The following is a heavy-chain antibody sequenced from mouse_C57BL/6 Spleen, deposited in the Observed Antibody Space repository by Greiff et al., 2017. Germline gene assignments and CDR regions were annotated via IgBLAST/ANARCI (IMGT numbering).Heavy chain of an antibody. Sequence: VQLQQPGAELVRPGSSVKLSCKASGYTFTSYWMHWVKQRPIQGLEWIGNIDPSDSETHYNQKFKDKATLTVDKSSSTAYMQLSSLTSEDSAVYYWARSTVVARDYFDYWGQGTTLTVSS. D-gene: IGHD1-1*01. V-gene: IGHV1-52*01. CDR2: IDPSDSET. J-gene: IGHJ2*01. CDR3: ARSTVVARDYFDY. CDR1: GYTFTSYW.